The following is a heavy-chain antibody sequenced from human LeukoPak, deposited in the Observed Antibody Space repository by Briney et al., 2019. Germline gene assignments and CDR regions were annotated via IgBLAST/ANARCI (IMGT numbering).Heavy chain of an antibody. J-gene: IGHJ4*02. CDR3: ERESERRGWYDY. V-gene: IGHV3-43*02. CDR1: GFIFGDYA. CDR2: ISGDGGGT. Sequence: GGSLRLSCAAPGFIFGDYAIHWIRQAPGKGLEWVSYISGDGGGTFYADSVKGRFTISRDNSKNSLYLQMSSLRSEDTALYYCERESERRGWYDYWGQGTLVTVSS. D-gene: IGHD6-19*01.